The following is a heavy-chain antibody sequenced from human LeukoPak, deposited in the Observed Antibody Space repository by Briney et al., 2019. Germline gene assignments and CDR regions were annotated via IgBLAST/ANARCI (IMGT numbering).Heavy chain of an antibody. CDR2: IYSRGAT. CDR1: GGSISSGSDY. J-gene: IGHJ3*02. CDR3: AKEEIMADDAFDI. D-gene: IGHD5-12*01. V-gene: IGHV4-61*02. Sequence: SETLSLTCTVSGGSISSGSDYWSWIRQPAGKGLEWIGRIYSRGATDYNPSLKSRVTISINTSKNQFSLELSSVTAADTAVYYCAKEEIMADDAFDIWGQGTMVTVSS.